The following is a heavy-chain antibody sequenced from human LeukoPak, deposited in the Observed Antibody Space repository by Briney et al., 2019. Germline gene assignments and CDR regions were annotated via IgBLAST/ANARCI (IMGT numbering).Heavy chain of an antibody. J-gene: IGHJ6*03. CDR3: ARGRSYSSSWYWPKDYYYYYYMDV. V-gene: IGHV3-11*04. Sequence: GGSLRLSCAASGFTFSDYYMSWIRQAPGKGLEWVSYISSSGSTIYYADSVKGRFTISRDNAKNSLYLQMNSLRAEDTAVYYCARGRSYSSSWYWPKDYYYYYYMDVWGKGTTVTISS. D-gene: IGHD6-13*01. CDR1: GFTFSDYY. CDR2: ISSSGSTI.